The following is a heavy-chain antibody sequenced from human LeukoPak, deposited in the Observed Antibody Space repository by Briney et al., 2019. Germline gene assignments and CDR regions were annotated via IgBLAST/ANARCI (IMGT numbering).Heavy chain of an antibody. CDR2: IYYSGST. CDR1: GGSISSSNYY. V-gene: IGHV4-39*01. Sequence: PSGTLSLTCAVSGGSISSSNYYWGWIRQPPGRGLEWIGSIYYSGSTYYNPSLKSRVTISVDTSKNQFSLKLSSVTAADTAVYYCARQNSGGGYVFMLSFDYWGQGTLVTVSS. J-gene: IGHJ4*02. D-gene: IGHD5-12*01. CDR3: ARQNSGGGYVFMLSFDY.